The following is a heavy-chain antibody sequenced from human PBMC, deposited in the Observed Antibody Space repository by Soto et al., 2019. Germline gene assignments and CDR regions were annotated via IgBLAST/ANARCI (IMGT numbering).Heavy chain of an antibody. CDR1: GFTFSSYG. CDR3: AKDQDSKQWYSSSWYKVDYYGMDV. CDR2: ISYGGSNK. V-gene: IGHV3-30*18. D-gene: IGHD6-13*01. Sequence: PGGSLRLSCAASGFTFSSYGMHWVRQAPGKGLEWVAVISYGGSNKYYADSVKGRFTISRDNSKNTLYLQMNSLRAEDTAVYYCAKDQDSKQWYSSSWYKVDYYGMDVWGQGTTVTVSS. J-gene: IGHJ6*02.